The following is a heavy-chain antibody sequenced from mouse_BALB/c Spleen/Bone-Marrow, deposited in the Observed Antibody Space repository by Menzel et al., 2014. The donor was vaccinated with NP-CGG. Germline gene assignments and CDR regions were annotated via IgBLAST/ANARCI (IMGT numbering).Heavy chain of an antibody. J-gene: IGHJ2*01. Sequence: EVQLQQSGPSLVKPSQTLSLTCSVTGDSITSGYCNWIRKFPGNKLEYMGYISYSGSTYYNPSLKRRISITRDKSKNQFYLQSNSVTTEDTATYYCATYDGYYFDYWGQGTTLTVSS. CDR3: ATYDGYYFDY. V-gene: IGHV3-8*02. CDR2: ISYSGST. CDR1: GDSITSGY. D-gene: IGHD2-3*01.